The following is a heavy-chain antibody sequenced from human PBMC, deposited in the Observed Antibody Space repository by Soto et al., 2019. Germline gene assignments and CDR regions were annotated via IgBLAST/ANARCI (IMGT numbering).Heavy chain of an antibody. J-gene: IGHJ5*02. V-gene: IGHV4-4*07. Sequence: PSETPSLTCTVSGASISGFYWSWIRKSAGKGLEWIGRIYATGTTDYNPSLKSRVMMSVDTSKKQFSLKLRSVTAADTALYYCVRDGTKTLRDWFDPWGQGISVTVSS. D-gene: IGHD1-1*01. CDR1: GASISGFY. CDR2: IYATGTT. CDR3: VRDGTKTLRDWFDP.